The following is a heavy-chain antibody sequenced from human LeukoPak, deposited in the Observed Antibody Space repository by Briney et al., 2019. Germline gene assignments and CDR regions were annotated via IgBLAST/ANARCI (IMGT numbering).Heavy chain of an antibody. J-gene: IGHJ4*02. CDR1: GSTFRNDW. CDR3: ATDLAYDTDY. V-gene: IGHV3-74*01. CDR2: INGDGSST. Sequence: PGGSLRLSCAASGSTFRNDWMQWVRQAPGKGLVWVSRINGDGSSTIYADSVRGRFTISRDNAKNTLYLQMNSLRAEDTAVYYCATDLAYDTDYWGQGTLVTVSS. D-gene: IGHD3-3*01.